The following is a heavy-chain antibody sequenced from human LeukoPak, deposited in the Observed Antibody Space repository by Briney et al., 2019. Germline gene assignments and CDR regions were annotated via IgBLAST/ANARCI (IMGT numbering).Heavy chain of an antibody. CDR3: ARDTLGYCSSTSCHGAFDI. D-gene: IGHD2-2*01. CDR1: GGTFSSYA. CDR2: IIPIFGTA. V-gene: IGHV1-69*05. Sequence: SVKVSCKASGGTFSSYAISWVRQAPGQGLEWMGGIIPIFGTANYAQKFQGRVTITTDESTSTAYMELSSLRSEDTAVYYCARDTLGYCSSTSCHGAFDIWGQGTMVTVSS. J-gene: IGHJ3*02.